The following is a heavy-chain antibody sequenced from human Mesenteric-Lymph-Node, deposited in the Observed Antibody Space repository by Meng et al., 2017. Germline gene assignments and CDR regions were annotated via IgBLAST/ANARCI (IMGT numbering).Heavy chain of an antibody. CDR1: GGSFSGYY. CDR3: ASYYYGSGSGFDY. Sequence: SETLSLTCAVYGGSFSGYYWSWIRQPPGKGLEWIGEINHSGSTNYNPSLKSRVTISVDTSKNQFSLKLSSVTAADTAVYYCASYYYGSGSGFDYWGQGTQVTVSS. CDR2: INHSGST. D-gene: IGHD3-10*01. V-gene: IGHV4-34*01. J-gene: IGHJ4*02.